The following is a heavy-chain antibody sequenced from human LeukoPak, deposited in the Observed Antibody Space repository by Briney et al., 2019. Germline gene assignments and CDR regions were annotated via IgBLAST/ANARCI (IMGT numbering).Heavy chain of an antibody. Sequence: PSETLSLTCAVYGGSFSGYYWSWIRQPPGKGLEWIGEINHSGSTNYNPSLKSRVTISVDTSKNQFSLKLSSVTAADTAVYYCARVDRGGIQLWLSSRESFFDYWGQGTLVTVSS. V-gene: IGHV4-34*01. CDR2: INHSGST. CDR3: ARVDRGGIQLWLSSRESFFDY. J-gene: IGHJ4*02. D-gene: IGHD5-18*01. CDR1: GGSFSGYY.